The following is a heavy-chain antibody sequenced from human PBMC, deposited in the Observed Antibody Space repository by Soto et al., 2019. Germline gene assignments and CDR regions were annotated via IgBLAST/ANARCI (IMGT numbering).Heavy chain of an antibody. CDR3: ARDHGDHLSFDY. V-gene: IGHV1-69*08. CDR2: IIPILGIA. Sequence: QVQLVQSGAEVKKPGSSVKVSCKASGGTFSSYTISWVRQAPGQGLEWMGRIIPILGIANYAQKFQGRVTITADKATSTAYMELSSLRSEDTAVYYCARDHGDHLSFDYWGQGTLVTVSS. CDR1: GGTFSSYT. J-gene: IGHJ4*02. D-gene: IGHD4-17*01.